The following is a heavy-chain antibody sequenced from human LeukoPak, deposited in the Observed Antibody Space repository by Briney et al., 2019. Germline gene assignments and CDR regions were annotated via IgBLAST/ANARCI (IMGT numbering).Heavy chain of an antibody. J-gene: IGHJ6*02. CDR1: GGSFSGYY. CDR2: INHSGST. D-gene: IGHD2-15*01. V-gene: IGHV4-34*01. CDR3: ARKVVAAPTARSYYYYYYGMDV. Sequence: PSETLSLTCAVYGGSFSGYYWSWIRQPPGKGLEWIGEINHSGSTNYNPSLKSRVTISVDTPKNQFSLKLSSVTAADTAVYYCARKVVAAPTARSYYYYYYGMDVWGQGTTVTVTS.